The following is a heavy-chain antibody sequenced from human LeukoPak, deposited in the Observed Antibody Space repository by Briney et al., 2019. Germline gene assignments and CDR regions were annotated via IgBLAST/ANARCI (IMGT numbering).Heavy chain of an antibody. J-gene: IGHJ6*03. V-gene: IGHV1-3*03. Sequence: VASVKVSCKASGYTFTSYAMHWVRQAPGQRLEWMGWINAGNGNTKYSQEFQGRVTITRDTSASTAYMELNSLRAEDTAVYYCARGVTNYYYYYMDVWGKGTTVTVSS. D-gene: IGHD1-14*01. CDR3: ARGVTNYYYYYMDV. CDR2: INAGNGNT. CDR1: GYTFTSYA.